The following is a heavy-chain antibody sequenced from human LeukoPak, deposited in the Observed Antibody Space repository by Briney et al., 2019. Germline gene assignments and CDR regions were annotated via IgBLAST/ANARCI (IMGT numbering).Heavy chain of an antibody. CDR2: INWNGGST. J-gene: IGHJ4*02. CDR1: GFSVGHYP. D-gene: IGHD3-22*01. CDR3: ARSEGARYYDSSGYYFVNLDY. V-gene: IGHV3-20*04. Sequence: GGSLRLSCAASGFSVGHYPMSFVRQAPGKGLEWVSGINWNGGSTGYADSVKGRFTISRDNAKNSLYLQMNSLRAEDTALYYCARSEGARYYDSSGYYFVNLDYWGQGTLVTVSS.